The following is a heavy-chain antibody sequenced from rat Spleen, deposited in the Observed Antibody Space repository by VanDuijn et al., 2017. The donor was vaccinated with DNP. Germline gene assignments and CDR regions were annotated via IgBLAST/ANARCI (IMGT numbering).Heavy chain of an antibody. CDR3: AQEGLGLSFAY. CDR1: GFSFSNYN. CDR2: ITTSDGST. V-gene: IGHV5-25*01. Sequence: EVELVESGGGLVQPGRSLKLSCAAAGFSFSNYNMAWVRQAPKKGLEWVATITTSDGSTYYPDSVKGRCTISRDDAESSLYLQMNSLKSEDTATYYCAQEGLGLSFAYWGQGALVTVSS. J-gene: IGHJ3*01.